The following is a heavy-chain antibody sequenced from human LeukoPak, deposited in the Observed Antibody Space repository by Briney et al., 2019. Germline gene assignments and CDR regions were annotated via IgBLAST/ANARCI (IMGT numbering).Heavy chain of an antibody. Sequence: PTVNLSCKASGGTFSSYTLSWVRQAPGPGLGWMGRIIPILGIANYAQKFQGRVTITADKSTSTAYMELSSLRSEDTAVYYCARGFPSHYDYSNYAGVWGQGTLVTVSS. CDR3: ARGFPSHYDYSNYAGV. J-gene: IGHJ4*02. D-gene: IGHD4-11*01. CDR2: IIPILGIA. CDR1: GGTFSSYT. V-gene: IGHV1-69*02.